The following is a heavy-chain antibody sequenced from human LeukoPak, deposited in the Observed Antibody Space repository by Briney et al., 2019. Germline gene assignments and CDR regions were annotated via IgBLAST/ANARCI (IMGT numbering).Heavy chain of an antibody. J-gene: IGHJ4*02. D-gene: IGHD6-13*01. CDR2: INPNSGGT. Sequence: ASVKVSCKASGYTFTGYYMHWVRQAPGQGLEWMGWINPNSGGTNYAQRFQGRVTMTRGTSISTAYMELSRLRSDDTAVYYCASREPRIAAAYDYWGQGTLVTVSS. CDR1: GYTFTGYY. CDR3: ASREPRIAAAYDY. V-gene: IGHV1-2*02.